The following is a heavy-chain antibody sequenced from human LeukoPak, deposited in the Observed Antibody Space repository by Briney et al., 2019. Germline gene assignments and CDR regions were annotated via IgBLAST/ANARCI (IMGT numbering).Heavy chain of an antibody. CDR3: ARRTGGSGSYYYMDV. V-gene: IGHV4-59*01. CDR1: GVSISSYY. CDR2: IYYSGST. Sequence: PSETLSLTCTVSGVSISSYYWSWIRQPPGKGLEWIGYIYYSGSTNYNPSLKSRVTISVDTSKNQFSLKLSSVTAADTAVYYCARRTGGSGSYYYMDVWGKGTTVTISS. D-gene: IGHD3-10*01. J-gene: IGHJ6*03.